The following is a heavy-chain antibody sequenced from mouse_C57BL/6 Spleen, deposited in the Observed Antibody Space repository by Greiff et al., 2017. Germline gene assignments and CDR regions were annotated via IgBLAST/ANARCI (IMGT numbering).Heavy chain of an antibody. CDR2: LSDGGSYT. CDR3: ARDQDTAEYFDV. J-gene: IGHJ1*03. Sequence: EVNLVESGGGLVKPGGSLKLSCAASGFTFSSYAMSWVRQTPEKRLEWVATLSDGGSYTYYPDNVKGRFTISRDNAKNNLYLQISHLKSEDTAMYYCARDQDTAEYFDVWDTGTTVTVSS. CDR1: GFTFSSYA. V-gene: IGHV5-4*01.